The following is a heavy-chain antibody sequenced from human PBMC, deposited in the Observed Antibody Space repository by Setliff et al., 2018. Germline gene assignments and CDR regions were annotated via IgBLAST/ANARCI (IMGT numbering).Heavy chain of an antibody. CDR3: ASERESASRQTYFDS. J-gene: IGHJ4*02. CDR1: GGSITSRSYY. V-gene: IGHV4-39*02. Sequence: SETLSLTCSVSGGSITSRSYYWGWIRQSPGKGLEWLGTIYYSGTTYYNSSLRSRVSISTDTSKNEFSLRLSSVTAADTAVYYCASERESASRQTYFDSWGQGTLVTVSS. CDR2: IYYSGTT. D-gene: IGHD2-15*01.